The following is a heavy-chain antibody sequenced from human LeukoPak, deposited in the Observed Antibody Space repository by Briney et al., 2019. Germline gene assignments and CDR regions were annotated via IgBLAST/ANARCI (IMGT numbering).Heavy chain of an antibody. CDR3: ATSYSSSWTNDY. V-gene: IGHV3-30*02. J-gene: IGHJ4*02. D-gene: IGHD6-13*01. Sequence: PGGSLRLSCAASGFTFSSYGMHWVRQAPGKGLEWVAFIRYDGSNKYYADSVKGRFTISRDNSKNTLYLQMNSLRAEDTAVYYCATSYSSSWTNDYWGQGTLVTVSS. CDR2: IRYDGSNK. CDR1: GFTFSSYG.